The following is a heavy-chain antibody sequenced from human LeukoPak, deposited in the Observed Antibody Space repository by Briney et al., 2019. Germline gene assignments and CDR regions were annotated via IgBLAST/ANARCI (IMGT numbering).Heavy chain of an antibody. D-gene: IGHD5-24*01. CDR2: IYYSGST. J-gene: IGHJ4*02. CDR1: GGSISSYY. CDR3: ARGNRRDGYNFGY. V-gene: IGHV4-59*01. Sequence: SETLSLTCTVSGGSISSYYWSWIRQPPGKGLEWIGYIYYSGSTNYNPSLKSRVTISVDTSKNQFSLKLSSVTAADTAVYYCARGNRRDGYNFGYWGQGTLVTVSS.